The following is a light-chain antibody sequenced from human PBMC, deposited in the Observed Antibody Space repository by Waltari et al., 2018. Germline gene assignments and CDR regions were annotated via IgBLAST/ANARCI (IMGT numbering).Light chain of an antibody. J-gene: IGLJ2*01. V-gene: IGLV3-1*01. CDR2: EDD. CDR3: QAWDGSTSTVV. CDR1: NLGEKY. Sequence: SYEVTQPPSVSVSPGQTASITCSGDNLGEKYVSWYQQKPGQSPVVVNYEDDDRPSGIPERFSGSNSGNTATLTISGTQAMDEADYYCQAWDGSTSTVVFGGGTKVTVL.